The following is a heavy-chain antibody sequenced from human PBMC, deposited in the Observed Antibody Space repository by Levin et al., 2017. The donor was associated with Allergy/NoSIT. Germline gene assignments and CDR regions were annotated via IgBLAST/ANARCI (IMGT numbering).Heavy chain of an antibody. V-gene: IGHV3-53*01. J-gene: IGHJ4*02. CDR1: GFTVSSNY. CDR3: ARESIAVAGDH. D-gene: IGHD6-19*01. CDR2: IYSGGST. Sequence: GGSLRLSCAASGFTVSSNYMSWVRQAPGKGLEWVSVIYSGGSTYYADSVKGRFTISRDNSKNTLYLQMNSLRAEDTAVYYCARESIAVAGDHWGQGTLVTVSS.